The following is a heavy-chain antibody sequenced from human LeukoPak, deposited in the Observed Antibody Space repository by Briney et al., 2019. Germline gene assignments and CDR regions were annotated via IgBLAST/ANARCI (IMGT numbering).Heavy chain of an antibody. CDR2: IRDTGNT. J-gene: IGHJ4*02. Sequence: VGSLRLSCAASGFTFSSYAMSSVRQSPGKGPECFSAIRDTGNTYHPDSVKGRFTISRDSSKNTLFLQMNRLRPEDAAVYYCAKAPVTTCRGAFCYPFDLWGLGTLVSVSS. V-gene: IGHV3-23*01. CDR1: GFTFSSYA. D-gene: IGHD2-15*01. CDR3: AKAPVTTCRGAFCYPFDL.